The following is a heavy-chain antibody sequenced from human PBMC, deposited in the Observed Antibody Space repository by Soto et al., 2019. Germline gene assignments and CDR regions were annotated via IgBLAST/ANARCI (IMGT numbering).Heavy chain of an antibody. J-gene: IGHJ4*02. V-gene: IGHV3-30*18. D-gene: IGHD3-3*01. CDR2: ISYDGSNK. CDR3: AKDFRTAYYDFWSGYYDY. CDR1: GFTFSSYG. Sequence: QVQLVESGGGVVQPGRSLRLSCAASGFTFSSYGMHWVRQAPGKGLGWVAVISYDGSNKYYADSVKGRFTISRDNSKNTLYLQMNSLRAEDTAVYYCAKDFRTAYYDFWSGYYDYWGQGTLVTVSS.